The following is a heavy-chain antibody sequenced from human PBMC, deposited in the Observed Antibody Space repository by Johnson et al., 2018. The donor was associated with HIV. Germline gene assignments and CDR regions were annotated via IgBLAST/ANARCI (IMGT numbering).Heavy chain of an antibody. J-gene: IGHJ3*02. D-gene: IGHD5-12*01. CDR2: LDGGDDSAT. Sequence: VQLVESGGGLVQPGGSLRLSCAASGFILSNFAMTWVRQTPGKGLEWVSSLDGGDDSATNYADSVKGRFTISRDNSKNTLYLQMNSLRAEDTAVYYCARGGYSGYDPAGPNAFDIWGQGTMVTVSS. V-gene: IGHV3-23*04. CDR1: GFILSNFA. CDR3: ARGGYSGYDPAGPNAFDI.